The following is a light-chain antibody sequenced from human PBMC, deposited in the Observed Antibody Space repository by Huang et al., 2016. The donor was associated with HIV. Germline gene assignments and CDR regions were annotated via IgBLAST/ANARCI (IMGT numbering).Light chain of an antibody. V-gene: IGKV1-39*01. CDR2: VAY. CDR3: QQSYSSPPT. CDR1: QTITKY. J-gene: IGKJ1*01. Sequence: DIQMTQSPSSLSASVGDRVTITCRASQTITKYLKWYRQKPVTAPELRIYVAYNLQSGVPSRFSGRGSGTDFTLTISSLQPEDSATYYCQQSYSSPPTFGQGTKVEI.